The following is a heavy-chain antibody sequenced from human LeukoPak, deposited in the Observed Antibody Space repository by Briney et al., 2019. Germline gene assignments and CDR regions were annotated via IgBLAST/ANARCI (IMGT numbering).Heavy chain of an antibody. CDR3: XXXXXXXTXVTFYYYYYYYMDV. V-gene: IGHV3-7*01. D-gene: IGHD4-11*01. CDR2: IKQDGSEK. CDR1: GFTFSSYW. J-gene: IGHJ6*03. Sequence: GGSLRLSCAASGFTFSSYWMSWVRQAPGKGLEWVANIKQDGSEKYYVDSVKGRFTISRDNAKNSLYLQMNSLRAEDTAVYYCXXXXXXXTXVTFYYYYYYYMDVWGKGTTVTVSS.